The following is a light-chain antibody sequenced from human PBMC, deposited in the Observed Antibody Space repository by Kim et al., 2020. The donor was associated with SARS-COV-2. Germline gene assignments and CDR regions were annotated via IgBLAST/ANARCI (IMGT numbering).Light chain of an antibody. CDR2: AAS. CDR1: HYISYY. V-gene: IGKV1-39*01. Sequence: DIQMTQSPSSLSASVGDRVTITCRASHYISYYLNWYQQKPGKAPNLLIYAASSLQSGVPSRFSGSGSGTDFTLTISSLQPEDFATYYCQQSYTITTFGQGTRLEIK. CDR3: QQSYTITT. J-gene: IGKJ5*01.